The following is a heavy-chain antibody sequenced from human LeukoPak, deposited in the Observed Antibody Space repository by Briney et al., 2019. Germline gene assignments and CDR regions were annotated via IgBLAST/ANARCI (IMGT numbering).Heavy chain of an antibody. CDR1: GFTFTNAW. J-gene: IGHJ2*01. V-gene: IGHV3-15*01. D-gene: IGHD1-1*01. Sequence: PGGSLRLSCAASGFTFTNAWMSWVRQAPGKGLEWIGRIKSKTDGGTTDYVAPVKGRFTISRDDSENTLYLQMNSLKTEDTAVYFCTTETNWYFDLWGRGTLVTVSS. CDR2: IKSKTDGGTT. CDR3: TTETNWYFDL.